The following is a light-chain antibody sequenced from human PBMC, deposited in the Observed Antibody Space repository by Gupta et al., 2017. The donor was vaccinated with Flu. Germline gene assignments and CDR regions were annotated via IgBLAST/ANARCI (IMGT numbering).Light chain of an antibody. V-gene: IGLV6-57*01. Sequence: SSGTQSSGASVSGFVEWCEQHRSSTTATKIYGDDKMTPGDAERYSGSIDRSANSASLTIXGXRPEDEXDYYCQSFDSDSRNWILGGGTKFTVL. CDR1: SGASVSGF. CDR2: GDD. J-gene: IGLJ3*02. CDR3: QSFDSDSRNWI.